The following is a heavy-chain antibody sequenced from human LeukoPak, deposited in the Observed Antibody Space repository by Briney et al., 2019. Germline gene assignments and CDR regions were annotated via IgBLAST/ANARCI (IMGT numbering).Heavy chain of an antibody. CDR3: ARGYYSSRRFDS. D-gene: IGHD6-13*01. CDR1: GFPFSNYW. Sequence: GGSLRLSCAASGFPFSNYWMHWVRQAPGKGLGWVSRVKSDGNTTNYADSVKGRFTISRDNAENTLYMRINSLRPEDAAVYYCARGYYSSRRFDSWGQGTLVTVSS. J-gene: IGHJ4*02. CDR2: VKSDGNTT. V-gene: IGHV3-74*01.